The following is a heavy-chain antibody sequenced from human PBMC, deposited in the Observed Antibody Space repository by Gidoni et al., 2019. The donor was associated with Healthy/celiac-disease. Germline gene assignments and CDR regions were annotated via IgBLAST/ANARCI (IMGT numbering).Heavy chain of an antibody. V-gene: IGHV1-69*01. Sequence: QVQLVQSGAGGKKPGSSVQVSCKASGGTFSSYAISWVRQARGQGLEWMGGIIPIFGTANDAQKFQGRVTITADESTSTAYMELSSLRSEDTAVYYCARDKGEINYYYYGMDVWGQGTTVTVSS. CDR3: ARDKGEINYYYYGMDV. D-gene: IGHD3-10*01. CDR2: IIPIFGTA. J-gene: IGHJ6*02. CDR1: GGTFSSYA.